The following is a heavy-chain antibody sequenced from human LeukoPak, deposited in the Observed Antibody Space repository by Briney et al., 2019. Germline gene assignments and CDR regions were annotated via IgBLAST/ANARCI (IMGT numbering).Heavy chain of an antibody. D-gene: IGHD5-12*01. Sequence: SVKVSCKASGGTFSRYAICWVRQAPGQGLEWMGGIIPIFGTANYAQKFQGRVTITTDESTSTAYMELSSLRSDDTAVYYCARAYRQWLGDCWGQGTLVTVSS. CDR3: ARAYRQWLGDC. J-gene: IGHJ4*02. CDR2: IIPIFGTA. CDR1: GGTFSRYA. V-gene: IGHV1-69*05.